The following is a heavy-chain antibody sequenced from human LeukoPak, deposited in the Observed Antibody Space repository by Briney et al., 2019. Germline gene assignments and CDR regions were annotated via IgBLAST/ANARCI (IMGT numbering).Heavy chain of an antibody. Sequence: SETLSLTCAVYGGSFTGYYWRWIRQPPGQGLEWIGEINHSGSTKYNPSLKSRVTISVDKSTNQFFLRLTSVTAADTAVYYCARVVAVAGTFPDSWGQGTLVTVSS. J-gene: IGHJ4*02. CDR2: INHSGST. V-gene: IGHV4-34*01. CDR3: ARVVAVAGTFPDS. CDR1: GGSFTGYY. D-gene: IGHD6-19*01.